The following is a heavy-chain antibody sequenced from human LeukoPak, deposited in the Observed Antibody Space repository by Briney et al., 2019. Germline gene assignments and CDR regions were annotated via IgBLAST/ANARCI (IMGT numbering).Heavy chain of an antibody. CDR3: AKEGGGDGYNSPYYFDY. Sequence: GGSLRLSCAASGFTFSSYGMHWVRQAPGKGLEWVSAISGSGGSTYYADSVKGRFTISRDNSKNTLYLQMNSLRAEDTAVYYCAKEGGGDGYNSPYYFDYWGQGTLVTVSS. J-gene: IGHJ4*02. CDR1: GFTFSSYG. CDR2: ISGSGGST. V-gene: IGHV3-23*01. D-gene: IGHD5-24*01.